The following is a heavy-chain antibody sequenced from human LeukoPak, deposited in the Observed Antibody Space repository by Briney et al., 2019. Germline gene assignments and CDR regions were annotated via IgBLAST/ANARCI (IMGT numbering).Heavy chain of an antibody. CDR1: GFTFSNYW. J-gene: IGHJ4*02. CDR3: ARHLDYGLDY. CDR2: IDNEGSRT. V-gene: IGHV3-74*01. Sequence: GGSLRLSCAASGFTFSNYWIHWVRQAPGKGLEWVSHIDNEGSRTTYADSVKGRFTVSRDNAKNTLYLQMSSLRGEDTALYYCARHLDYGLDYWGREPWSPSPQ. D-gene: IGHD4-17*01.